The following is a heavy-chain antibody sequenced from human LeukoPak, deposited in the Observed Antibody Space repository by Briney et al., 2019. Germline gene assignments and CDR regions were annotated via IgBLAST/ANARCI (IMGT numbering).Heavy chain of an antibody. J-gene: IGHJ4*02. Sequence: SETLSLTCTVSGYSITTGHYWGWIRQPPGRGLEWIGSIYHGETTYYNPSLKTRLTISLDTSKNQFSLKLSSVTAADTAVYYCASNWSDFDYWGQRILVTVSS. CDR2: IYHGETT. V-gene: IGHV4-38-2*02. CDR1: GYSITTGHY. D-gene: IGHD1-1*01. CDR3: ASNWSDFDY.